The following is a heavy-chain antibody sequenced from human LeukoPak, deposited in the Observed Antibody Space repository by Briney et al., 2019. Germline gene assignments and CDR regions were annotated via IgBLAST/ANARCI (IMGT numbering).Heavy chain of an antibody. V-gene: IGHV1-46*01. CDR2: INPSGGST. CDR3: ASSGSGSDDFDY. Sequence: RASVKVACKASGYTFTSYDINWVRQAPGQGLEWMGIINPSGGSTSYAQKFQGRVTMTRDTSTSTVYMELSSLRSEGTAVYYCASSGSGSDDFDYWGQGTLVTVSS. CDR1: GYTFTSYD. J-gene: IGHJ4*02. D-gene: IGHD3-10*01.